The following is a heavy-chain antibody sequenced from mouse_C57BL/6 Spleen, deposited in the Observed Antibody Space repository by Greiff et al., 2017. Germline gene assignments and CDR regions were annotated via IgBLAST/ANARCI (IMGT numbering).Heavy chain of an antibody. CDR1: GFTFSDYG. D-gene: IGHD1-1*01. Sequence: EVQLVESGGGLVKPGGSLTLSCAASGFTFSDYGMHWVRQAPEKGLEWVAYISSGSSTIYYADTVKGRFTISRDNAKNTLFLQMTSLRSEDTALXYCARSNGRGYVFAYWGQGTLVTVSA. CDR2: ISSGSSTI. J-gene: IGHJ3*01. CDR3: ARSNGRGYVFAY. V-gene: IGHV5-17*01.